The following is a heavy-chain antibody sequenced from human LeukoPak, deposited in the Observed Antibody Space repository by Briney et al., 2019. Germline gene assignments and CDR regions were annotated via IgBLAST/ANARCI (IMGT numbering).Heavy chain of an antibody. V-gene: IGHV4-39*07. CDR3: ARETYYYGSGSYLIDY. CDR2: IYYSGST. CDR1: GGSISSSSYY. D-gene: IGHD3-10*01. J-gene: IGHJ4*02. Sequence: SETLSLTCTVSGGSISSSSYYWGWIRQPPGKGLEWIGSIYYSGSTYYNPSLKSRVTISVDTSKNQFSLKLSSVTAADTAVYYCARETYYYGSGSYLIDYWGQGTLVTVSS.